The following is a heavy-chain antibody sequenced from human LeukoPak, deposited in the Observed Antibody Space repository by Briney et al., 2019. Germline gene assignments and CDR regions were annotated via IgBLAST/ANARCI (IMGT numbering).Heavy chain of an antibody. Sequence: GASVKVSCKASGYTFTGYYMHWVRQAPGQGLEWMGWMNPNSGNTGYAQKFQGRVTMTRNTSISTAYMELSSLRSEDTAVYYCARGPRSGSPRSPYYHYGMDVWGQGTTVTVSS. CDR1: GYTFTGYY. J-gene: IGHJ6*02. D-gene: IGHD1-26*01. CDR2: MNPNSGNT. V-gene: IGHV1-8*02. CDR3: ARGPRSGSPRSPYYHYGMDV.